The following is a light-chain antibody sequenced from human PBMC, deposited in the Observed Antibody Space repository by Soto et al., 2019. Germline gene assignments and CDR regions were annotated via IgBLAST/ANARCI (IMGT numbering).Light chain of an antibody. CDR3: KQYNSYSQT. CDR2: AAY. V-gene: IGKV1D-16*01. J-gene: IGKJ1*01. CDR1: QGISSW. Sequence: DIQMTQCPSSLSASVGDRVTITCRASQGISSWLAWYQQKPGKAHKLLIYAAYSLQSGVQSRFSGSGSGTEFTLTIGSLQPDDFATYYCKQYNSYSQTFGQGTKVDNK.